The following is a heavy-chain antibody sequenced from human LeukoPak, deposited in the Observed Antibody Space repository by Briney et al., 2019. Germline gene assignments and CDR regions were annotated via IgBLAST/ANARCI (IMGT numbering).Heavy chain of an antibody. CDR3: AKDIASSCYYYYMDV. CDR1: GFTFDDYA. V-gene: IGHV3-9*03. J-gene: IGHJ6*03. Sequence: GGSLRLSCAASGFTFDDYAMHWVRQAPGKGLEWVSGISWNSGSIGYADSVKGRFTISRDNAKNSLYLQMNSLRAEDMALYYCAKDIASSCYYYYMDVWGKGTTVTVSS. D-gene: IGHD6-6*01. CDR2: ISWNSGSI.